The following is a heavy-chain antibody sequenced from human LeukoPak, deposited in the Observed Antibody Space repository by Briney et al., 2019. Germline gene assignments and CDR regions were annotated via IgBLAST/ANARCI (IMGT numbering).Heavy chain of an antibody. CDR2: INPNSGGT. CDR3: ARELYYYDGSGPYGMDV. J-gene: IGHJ6*02. Sequence: GASVKVSCKASGYTFTGYYMHWVRPAPGQGLEWMGWINPNSGGTNYAQKFQGGVTMTRDTSISTAYMELSRLRSDDTAVYYCARELYYYDGSGPYGMDVWGQGTTVTVSS. CDR1: GYTFTGYY. D-gene: IGHD3-22*01. V-gene: IGHV1-2*02.